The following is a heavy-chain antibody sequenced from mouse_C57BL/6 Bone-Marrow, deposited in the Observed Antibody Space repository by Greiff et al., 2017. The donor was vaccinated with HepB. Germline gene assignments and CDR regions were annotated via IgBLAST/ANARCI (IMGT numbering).Heavy chain of an antibody. Sequence: EVKVEESGGGLVKPGGSLKLSCAASGFTFSSYAMSWVRQTPEKRLEWVATISDGGSYTYYPDNVKGRFTISRDNAKNNLYLQMSHLKSEDTAMYYCARGGDYYGSSYVNYWGQGTTLTVSS. CDR3: ARGGDYYGSSYVNY. CDR1: GFTFSSYA. J-gene: IGHJ2*01. CDR2: ISDGGSYT. V-gene: IGHV5-4*03. D-gene: IGHD1-1*01.